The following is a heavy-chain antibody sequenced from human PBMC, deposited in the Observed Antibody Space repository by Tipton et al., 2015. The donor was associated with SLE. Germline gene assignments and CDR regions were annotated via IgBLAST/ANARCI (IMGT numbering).Heavy chain of an antibody. V-gene: IGHV3-48*01. D-gene: IGHD2-2*01. CDR3: ARVDCSSTSCEEAFDI. Sequence: SLRLSCAASGFTFSSYSMNWVRQAPGKGLEWVSYISSSSSTIYYADSVKGRFTISRDNAKNSLYLQMNSLRAEDTAVYYCARVDCSSTSCEEAFDIWGQGTMVTVSS. CDR2: ISSSSSTI. J-gene: IGHJ3*02. CDR1: GFTFSSYS.